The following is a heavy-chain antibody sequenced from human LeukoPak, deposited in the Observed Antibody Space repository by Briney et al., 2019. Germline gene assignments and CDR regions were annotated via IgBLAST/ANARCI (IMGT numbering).Heavy chain of an antibody. CDR1: GYTFIGYY. Sequence: ASVKVSCKASGYTFIGYYMHWVRQAPGQGLEWMGWINPNSGGTNYAQKFQGRVTMTRDTSISTAYMELSRLRSDDTAVYYCAREPELGYCSSTSCSHDYWGQGTLVTVSS. J-gene: IGHJ4*02. D-gene: IGHD2-2*01. V-gene: IGHV1-2*02. CDR2: INPNSGGT. CDR3: AREPELGYCSSTSCSHDY.